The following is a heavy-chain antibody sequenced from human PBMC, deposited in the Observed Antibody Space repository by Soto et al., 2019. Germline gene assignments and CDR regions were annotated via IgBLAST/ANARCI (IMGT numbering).Heavy chain of an antibody. CDR2: IYYSGST. D-gene: IGHD2-2*01. V-gene: IGHV4-59*01. Sequence: SETLSLTCTVSGGSISSYYWSWIRQPPGKGLEWIWYIYYSGSTNYNPSLKSRVTISVDTSKNQFSLKLSSVTAADTAVYYCARYSSTSCFDYWGQGTLVTVS. CDR3: ARYSSTSCFDY. J-gene: IGHJ4*02. CDR1: GGSISSYY.